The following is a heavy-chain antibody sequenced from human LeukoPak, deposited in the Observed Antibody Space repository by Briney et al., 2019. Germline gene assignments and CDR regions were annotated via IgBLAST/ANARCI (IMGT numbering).Heavy chain of an antibody. CDR2: ISGSGVST. D-gene: IGHD3-16*01. CDR1: GFTFSIYA. J-gene: IGHJ4*02. V-gene: IGHV3-23*01. Sequence: GGSLRLSCAASGFTFSIYAMNWVRQAPGKGLEWVSAISGSGVSTYYADSVKGRFTISRDNSKNTLYLQMNSLRVEDTAVYYCAKGLKTLGDYWGQGTLVTVSS. CDR3: AKGLKTLGDY.